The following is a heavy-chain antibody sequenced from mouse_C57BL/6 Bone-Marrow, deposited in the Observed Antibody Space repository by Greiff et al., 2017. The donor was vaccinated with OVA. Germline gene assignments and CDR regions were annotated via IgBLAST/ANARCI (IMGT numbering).Heavy chain of an antibody. CDR2: IYPGDGDT. CDR3: ARERIYGSSYGHYAMDY. CDR1: GYAFSSYW. Sequence: QVQLQQSGAELVKPGASVKISCKASGYAFSSYWMNWVKQRPGKGLEWIGQIYPGDGDTNYNGKFKGKATLTADKSSSTAYTQIRSLTAEDSAVYFCARERIYGSSYGHYAMDYWGQGTSVTVSS. J-gene: IGHJ4*01. D-gene: IGHD1-1*01. V-gene: IGHV1-80*01.